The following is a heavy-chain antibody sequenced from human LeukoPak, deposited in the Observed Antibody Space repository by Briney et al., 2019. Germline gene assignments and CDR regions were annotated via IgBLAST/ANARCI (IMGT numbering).Heavy chain of an antibody. CDR3: ARIYFLSSGWPYYFDY. CDR1: GGSISSSSYY. CDR2: IYYSGST. V-gene: IGHV4-39*01. J-gene: IGHJ4*02. Sequence: SETLSLTCTVSGGSISSSSYYWGWIRQPPGKGLEWIGSIYYSGSTYYNPSLKSRVTISVDTSKNQFSLKLSSVTAADTAVYYCARIYFLSSGWPYYFDYWGQETLVTVSS. D-gene: IGHD6-19*01.